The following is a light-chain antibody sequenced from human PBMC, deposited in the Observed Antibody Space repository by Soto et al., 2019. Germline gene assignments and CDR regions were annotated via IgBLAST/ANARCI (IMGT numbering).Light chain of an antibody. CDR2: EDI. V-gene: IGLV6-57*04. CDR1: SGSIASSY. Sequence: NFMLTQPHSVSESPGKTVTISCTRSSGSIASSYVQWYQQRPGGAPTTVIYEDIQRPSGVPDRFSGSTDGSSSSASLTISGLQTEDEADYYCQSYDSNTVVFGGGTKLTVL. J-gene: IGLJ2*01. CDR3: QSYDSNTVV.